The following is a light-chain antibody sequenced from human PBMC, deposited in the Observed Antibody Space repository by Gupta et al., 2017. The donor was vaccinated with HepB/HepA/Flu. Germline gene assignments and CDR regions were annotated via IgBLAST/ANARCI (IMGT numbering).Light chain of an antibody. CDR3: QEGDSNTEI. Sequence: SYELPQPLSVSVALGQTARITCGGNNIGNKNVHWYHQKPGHGPVMVIYRDTNRPARVPWRFAGSNSGTTATLTITRDQAGDEDYYDCQEGDSNTEIFGTGTKLTVL. J-gene: IGLJ1*01. CDR2: RDT. CDR1: NIGNKN. V-gene: IGLV3-9*01.